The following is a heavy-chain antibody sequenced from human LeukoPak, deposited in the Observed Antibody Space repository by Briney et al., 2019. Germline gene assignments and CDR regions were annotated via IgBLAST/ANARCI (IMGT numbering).Heavy chain of an antibody. D-gene: IGHD3-10*01. CDR3: AREMSSGWLDP. J-gene: IGHJ5*02. CDR2: INSDGSST. CDR1: GFTFSSYW. Sequence: GGSLRLSCAASGFTFSSYWTHWVRQAPGKGLVWVSRINSDGSSTSYADSVKGRFTISRDSSKNTLSLQMNSLRAGDTAIYYCAREMSSGWLDPWGQGTLVTVSS. V-gene: IGHV3-74*01.